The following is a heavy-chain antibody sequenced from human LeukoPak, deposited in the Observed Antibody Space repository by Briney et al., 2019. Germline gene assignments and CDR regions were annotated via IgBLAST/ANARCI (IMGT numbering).Heavy chain of an antibody. J-gene: IGHJ6*03. CDR3: ARDGEYCSSTSCFSYYYYMDV. CDR1: GYTFTSYA. D-gene: IGHD2-2*01. CDR2: VSAYNGNT. V-gene: IGHV1-18*01. Sequence: GASVKVSCKASGYTFTSYAFSWVRQAPGQGLEWMGWVSAYNGNTNYAQKFQGRVTMTRDTSTSTVYMELSSLRSEDTAVYYCARDGEYCSSTSCFSYYYYMDVWGKGTTVTVSS.